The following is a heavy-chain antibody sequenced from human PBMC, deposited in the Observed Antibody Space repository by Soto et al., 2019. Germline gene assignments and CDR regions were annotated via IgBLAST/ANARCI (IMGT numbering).Heavy chain of an antibody. CDR1: GYTFTSYY. D-gene: IGHD2-21*02. V-gene: IGHV1-46*01. CDR2: INPSGGRT. Sequence: ASVKVSCKASGYTFTSYYMHLVRQAPGQGLEWMAMINPSGGRTKYAQIFQGRVTLTRDTSTGTVDMELSSLTSEDTAIYYCARGPSCGGDCYIFDYWGQGTQVTVSS. CDR3: ARGPSCGGDCYIFDY. J-gene: IGHJ4*02.